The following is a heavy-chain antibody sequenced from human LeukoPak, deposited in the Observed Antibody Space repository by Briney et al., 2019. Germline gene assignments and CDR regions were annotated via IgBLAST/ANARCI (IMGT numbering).Heavy chain of an antibody. CDR2: ISGSGGST. V-gene: IGHV3-23*01. J-gene: IGHJ5*02. D-gene: IGHD3-10*01. CDR1: AFTFSSYG. CDR3: AKAMAGSNWFDT. Sequence: PGGSLRLSCAASAFTFSSYGISWVRQAPGKGLEWVSIISGSGGSTFYADSVKGRFTISRDNSKNTLYLQMNSLRAEDTAIYYCAKAMAGSNWFDTWGQGTLVTVSS.